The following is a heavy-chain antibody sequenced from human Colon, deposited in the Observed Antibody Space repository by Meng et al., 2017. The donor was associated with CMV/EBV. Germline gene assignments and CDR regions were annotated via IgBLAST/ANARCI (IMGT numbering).Heavy chain of an antibody. J-gene: IGHJ6*02. D-gene: IGHD3-3*01. CDR2: IRSRGKSSTT. Sequence: GGSLRLSCAASGFTLSDHYMDWVRQAPGKGLEWVGLIRSRGKSSTTEYDASVKGRFIISRDDSKNSLYLQMNSLKTEDAAVYYCARNSIFGVVQHYGMDLWGQGTTVTVSS. CDR1: GFTLSDHY. V-gene: IGHV3-72*01. CDR3: ARNSIFGVVQHYGMDL.